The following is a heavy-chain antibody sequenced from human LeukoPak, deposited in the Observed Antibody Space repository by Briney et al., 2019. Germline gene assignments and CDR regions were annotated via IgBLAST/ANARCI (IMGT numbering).Heavy chain of an antibody. CDR3: ARDYADMITFGGVNGLDV. CDR1: GFTFSNAW. V-gene: IGHV3-15*01. D-gene: IGHD3-16*01. Sequence: PGGSLRLSCAASGFTFSNAWMSWVRRAPGKGLEWVGRIKSKTDGGTTDYAAPVKGRFTISRDDSKNTLYLQMNSLKTEDTAVYYCARDYADMITFGGVNGLDVWGQGTTVTVSS. CDR2: IKSKTDGGTT. J-gene: IGHJ6*02.